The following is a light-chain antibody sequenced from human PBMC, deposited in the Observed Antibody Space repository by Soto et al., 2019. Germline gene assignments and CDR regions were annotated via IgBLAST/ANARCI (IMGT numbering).Light chain of an antibody. CDR2: RNT. CDR1: RLGDLY. Sequence: SYELTQPPSLSVSPGQTATIPCSGDRLGDLYSSWYQQKPGQSPMLLIFRNTKRPSGVPERFSGSNSGDTATLTISGTQAMDEADYYCQAWDTFRGVVVFGAGTKLTVL. CDR3: QAWDTFRGVVV. V-gene: IGLV3-1*01. J-gene: IGLJ2*01.